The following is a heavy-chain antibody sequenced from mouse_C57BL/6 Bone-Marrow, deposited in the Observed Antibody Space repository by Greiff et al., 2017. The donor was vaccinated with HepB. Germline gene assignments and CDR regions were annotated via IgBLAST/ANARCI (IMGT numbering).Heavy chain of an antibody. Sequence: QVQLQQPGAELVKPGASVKMSCKASGYTFTSYWITWVKQRPGQGLEGIGDIYPGSGSTNYNEKFKSKATLTVDTSSSTAYMQLSSLTSEDSAVYYCAISGGYSNYGFAYWGQGTLVTVSA. CDR3: AISGGYSNYGFAY. J-gene: IGHJ3*01. CDR1: GYTFTSYW. D-gene: IGHD2-5*01. CDR2: IYPGSGST. V-gene: IGHV1-55*01.